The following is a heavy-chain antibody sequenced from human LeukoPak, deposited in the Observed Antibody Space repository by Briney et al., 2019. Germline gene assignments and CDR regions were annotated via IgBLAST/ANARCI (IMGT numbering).Heavy chain of an antibody. D-gene: IGHD1-14*01. CDR1: GFTFSSYS. Sequence: SGGSLRLSCAASGFTFSSYSMNWVRQAPGKGLEWVSSISSSSSYIYYADSVKGRFTISRDDAKNSLYLQMNSLRAEDTAVYYCARGSGTTTFDYWGQGTLVTVSS. CDR2: ISSSSSYI. V-gene: IGHV3-21*01. J-gene: IGHJ4*02. CDR3: ARGSGTTTFDY.